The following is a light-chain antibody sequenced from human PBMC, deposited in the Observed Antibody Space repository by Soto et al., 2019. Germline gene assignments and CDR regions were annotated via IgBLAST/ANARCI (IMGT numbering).Light chain of an antibody. V-gene: IGKV1-5*01. Sequence: DIQLTQSPSTLAASVGERATLSCRASQSISSYLAWYQQKPGKAPELLISDASTRTPGIPARFSGSGSGTEFTLISSSLQPDDVATYFCQEYKTYAFGPGTKVDTK. J-gene: IGKJ2*01. CDR3: QEYKTYA. CDR2: DAS. CDR1: QSISSY.